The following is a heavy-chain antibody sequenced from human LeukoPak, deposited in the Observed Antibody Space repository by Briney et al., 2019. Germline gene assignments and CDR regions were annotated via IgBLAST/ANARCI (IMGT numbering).Heavy chain of an antibody. D-gene: IGHD2/OR15-2a*01. Sequence: PSETLSLTCTVSGGSISSYYWSWIRQPGGKGLEWIGRIYSSGSPNYNPSLSSRVIMSIDTSKNQFSLKLSSVTAADTAVYYCARTLLPAHRGAFDIWGQGTMVTVSS. CDR3: ARTLLPAHRGAFDI. CDR1: GGSISSYY. J-gene: IGHJ3*02. V-gene: IGHV4-4*07. CDR2: IYSSGSP.